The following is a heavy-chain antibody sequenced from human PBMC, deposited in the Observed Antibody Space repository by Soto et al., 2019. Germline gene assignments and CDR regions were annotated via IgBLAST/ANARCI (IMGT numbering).Heavy chain of an antibody. CDR3: AREPTFEKWDGAGRPDYYGMAV. CDR2: IIPIFGTA. J-gene: IGHJ6*02. Sequence: QVQLVQSVAEVKKPRTSVKVSCKASGGTFSSYAISWVRQAPGQGLECMGGIIPIFGTATYAPKFQGRVTITAHESTSTAYMALSILRSDARAVYYCAREPTFEKWDGAGRPDYYGMAVRGQGTKVTFAS. CDR1: GGTFSSYA. D-gene: IGHD3-10*01. V-gene: IGHV1-69*01.